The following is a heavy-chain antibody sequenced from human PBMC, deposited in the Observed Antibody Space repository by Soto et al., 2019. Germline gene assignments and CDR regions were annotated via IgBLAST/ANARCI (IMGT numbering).Heavy chain of an antibody. CDR2: IIPNFDTP. V-gene: IGHV1-69*01. CDR1: GGSFNNYA. D-gene: IGHD2-8*01. CDR3: AVAMVREILIFESSGMHV. J-gene: IGHJ6*02. Sequence: QVHLVQSGAEVKKPGSSVKVSCKTSGGSFNNYAVSWVRQAPGQGLEWMGGIIPNFDTPNYAQKFQDRVTITAAESTSTVYMELRSLRSNATAVYYCAVAMVREILIFESSGMHVWGQGTTVIVSS.